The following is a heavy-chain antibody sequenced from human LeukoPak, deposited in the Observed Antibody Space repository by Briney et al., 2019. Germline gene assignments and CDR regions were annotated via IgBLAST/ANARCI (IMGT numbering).Heavy chain of an antibody. Sequence: GGSLRLSCAASGFTFSSYAMSWVRQAPGKGLEWVPAISGSGGSTYYADSVKGRFTISRDNSKNTLYLQMNSLRAEDTAVYYCRGWYAGTDYWGQGTLVTVSS. D-gene: IGHD6-19*01. CDR2: ISGSGGST. CDR3: RGWYAGTDY. V-gene: IGHV3-23*01. J-gene: IGHJ4*02. CDR1: GFTFSSYA.